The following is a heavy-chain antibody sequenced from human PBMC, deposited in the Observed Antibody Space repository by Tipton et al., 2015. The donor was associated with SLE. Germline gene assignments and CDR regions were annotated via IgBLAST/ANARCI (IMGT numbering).Heavy chain of an antibody. V-gene: IGHV4-4*07. CDR2: VYSSGST. J-gene: IGHJ3*02. CDR1: GGSISGYY. CDR3: ARRADFGWAAAFDI. D-gene: IGHD6-19*01. Sequence: TLSLTCTVSGGSISGYYWSWIRQPAGKGLEWIGRVYSSGSTIYNPSIKSRITLSLDTSKNQFSLRVNSATAADTAVYYCARRADFGWAAAFDIWGQGTMVTVSS.